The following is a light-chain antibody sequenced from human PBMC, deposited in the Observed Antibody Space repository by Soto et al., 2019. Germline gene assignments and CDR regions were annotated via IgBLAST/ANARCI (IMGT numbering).Light chain of an antibody. CDR3: SSYTSSSTHWV. Sequence: QSALTQPASVSGSXGQSIXISCTGTSSDVGGYNYVSWYQQHPGKAPKLMIYEVSNRPSGVSNRFSGSKSGNTASLTISGLQAEDEADYYCSSYTSSSTHWVFGGGTQLTVL. V-gene: IGLV2-14*01. CDR1: SSDVGGYNY. CDR2: EVS. J-gene: IGLJ3*02.